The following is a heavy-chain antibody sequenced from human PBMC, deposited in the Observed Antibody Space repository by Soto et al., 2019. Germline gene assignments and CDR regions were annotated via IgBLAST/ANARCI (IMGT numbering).Heavy chain of an antibody. CDR3: AKDNRGSSIYWPLDY. CDR2: ISGSGGST. D-gene: IGHD1-26*01. CDR1: GFTFSSYA. J-gene: IGHJ4*02. Sequence: TGGSLRLSCAASGFTFSSYAMSWVRQAPGKGLEWVSAISGSGGSTYYADSVKGRFTISRDNSKNTLYLQMNSLRAEDTAVYYCAKDNRGSSIYWPLDYWGQGTLVTVSS. V-gene: IGHV3-23*01.